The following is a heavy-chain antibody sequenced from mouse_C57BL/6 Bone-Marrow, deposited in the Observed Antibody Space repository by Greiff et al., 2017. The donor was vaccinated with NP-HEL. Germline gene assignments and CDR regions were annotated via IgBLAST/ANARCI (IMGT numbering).Heavy chain of an antibody. J-gene: IGHJ2*01. CDR1: GYTFTSYW. Sequence: VQLQQPGAELVKPGASVKLSCKASGYTFTSYWMHWVKQRPGQGLEWIGMIHPNSGSTNYNEKFKSKATLTVDKSSSTAYMQLSSLTSEDSAVYYCAMDDYDGSYFDYWGQGTTLTVSS. D-gene: IGHD2-4*01. CDR2: IHPNSGST. CDR3: AMDDYDGSYFDY. V-gene: IGHV1-64*01.